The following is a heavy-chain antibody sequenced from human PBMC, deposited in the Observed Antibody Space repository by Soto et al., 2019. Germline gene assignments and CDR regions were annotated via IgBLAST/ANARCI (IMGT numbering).Heavy chain of an antibody. V-gene: IGHV4-34*01. J-gene: IGHJ4*02. D-gene: IGHD6-13*01. Sequence: QVQLQQWGAGLLKPSETLSLTCAVYGGSFSGYYRSWIRQPPGKGLEWIGEINHSGSTNYNPSLKSRVTISVDTSKNQFSLKLSSVTAADTAVYYCARGPIAAAYDYWGQGTLVTVSS. CDR3: ARGPIAAAYDY. CDR1: GGSFSGYY. CDR2: INHSGST.